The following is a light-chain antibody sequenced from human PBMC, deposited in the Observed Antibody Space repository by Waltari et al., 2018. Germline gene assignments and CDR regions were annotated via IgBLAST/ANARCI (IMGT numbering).Light chain of an antibody. Sequence: DIVLTQSPATLSLSPGERATLSCRASQHINMNLAWYQQKPGQAPRLLFYGASTRESGVPARFSGSGSGTEFTLTISSLQSEEFGLYYCQHYNDWPPWTFGQGTRVE. CDR1: QHINMN. V-gene: IGKV3-15*01. CDR2: GAS. CDR3: QHYNDWPPWT. J-gene: IGKJ1*01.